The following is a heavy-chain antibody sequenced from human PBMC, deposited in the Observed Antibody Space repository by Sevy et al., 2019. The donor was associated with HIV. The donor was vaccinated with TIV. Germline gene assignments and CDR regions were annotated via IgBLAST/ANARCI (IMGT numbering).Heavy chain of an antibody. J-gene: IGHJ3*02. CDR3: ARGGRRIDVYNRKDAFDI. CDR2: ISSSGSSM. V-gene: IGHV3-48*03. Sequence: GGSLRLSCAASGFTFSSYEMNWVRQAPGKGLEWLSHISSSGSSMYYADSVKGRFTISRDNAKNSLYLQMNSLRAEDTAVYYCARGGRRIDVYNRKDAFDILGQGTMVTVSS. CDR1: GFTFSSYE. D-gene: IGHD1-20*01.